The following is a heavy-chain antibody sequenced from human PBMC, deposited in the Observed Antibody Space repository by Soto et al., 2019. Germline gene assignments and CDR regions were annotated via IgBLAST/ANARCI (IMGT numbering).Heavy chain of an antibody. CDR2: ISYDGSNK. CDR3: AKDRYCSSTSCSSLNS. J-gene: IGHJ5*02. Sequence: PGGSLRLSCAASGFTFSSYGMHWVRQAPGQGLEWVAVISYDGSNKYYADSVKGRFTISRDNSKNTLYLYMSSLRAEDTALYYCAKDRYCSSTSCSSLNSWGQGTLVTVSS. V-gene: IGHV3-30*18. D-gene: IGHD2-2*01. CDR1: GFTFSSYG.